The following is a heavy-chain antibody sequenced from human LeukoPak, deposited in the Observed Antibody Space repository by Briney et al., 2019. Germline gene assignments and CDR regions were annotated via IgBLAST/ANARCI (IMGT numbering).Heavy chain of an antibody. Sequence: GGSLRLSCAASGFTFTSYSMNWVRQAPGKGLEWVSTISGGGGSTYSADSVKGRFTISRDNSKNTLYLQVNSLRAEDTAVYYCAKGGKWDVTPFDYWGQGTLVTASS. CDR3: AKGGKWDVTPFDY. J-gene: IGHJ4*02. D-gene: IGHD1-26*01. CDR1: GFTFTSYS. CDR2: ISGGGGST. V-gene: IGHV3-23*01.